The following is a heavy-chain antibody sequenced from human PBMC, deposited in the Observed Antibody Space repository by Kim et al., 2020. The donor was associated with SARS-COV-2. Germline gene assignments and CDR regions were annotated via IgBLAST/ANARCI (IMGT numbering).Heavy chain of an antibody. CDR3: ARRTATAGGYWYYDL. Sequence: GGSLRLSCAASGFTLSSYWMHWVRQAPGKGLVWVSRSNSDGSSRSYADSVKGRFSISRDNAKNTLYQQMDSLRADDTAVYDCARRTATAGGYWYYDLWGR. J-gene: IGHJ2*01. V-gene: IGHV3-74*01. CDR2: SNSDGSSR. CDR1: GFTLSSYW. D-gene: IGHD6-13*01.